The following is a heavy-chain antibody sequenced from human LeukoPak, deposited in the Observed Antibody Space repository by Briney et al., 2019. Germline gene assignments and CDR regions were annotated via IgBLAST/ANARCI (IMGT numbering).Heavy chain of an antibody. Sequence: GGSLRLSCAASGFTFSNDWMNWVRQAPGKGLEWVGRIKNKIDGGARDYAEFVKGRFTISRDDSKNTLYLQMNSLRAEDTAVYYCARGYSSSWYYFDYWGQGTLVTVSS. V-gene: IGHV3-15*07. CDR3: ARGYSSSWYYFDY. D-gene: IGHD6-13*01. J-gene: IGHJ4*02. CDR2: IKNKIDGGAR. CDR1: GFTFSNDW.